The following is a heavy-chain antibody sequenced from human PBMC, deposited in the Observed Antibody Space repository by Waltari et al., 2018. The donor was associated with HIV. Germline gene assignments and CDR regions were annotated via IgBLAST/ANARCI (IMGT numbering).Heavy chain of an antibody. V-gene: IGHV3-49*05. CDR2: MKREAYGGTT. D-gene: IGHD1-26*01. CDR1: GFTFGDYG. Sequence: EVHLMESGGGLVKQGRSLRLSCRGSGFTFGDYGLSWFRQAPGKGLGWVVFMKREAYGGTTEYAASVTGRFTISREDSKSTAYMQMNRLESEDTGVYFCSRPSGPLHSYGMDVWGQGTTVIVSS. CDR3: SRPSGPLHSYGMDV. J-gene: IGHJ6*02.